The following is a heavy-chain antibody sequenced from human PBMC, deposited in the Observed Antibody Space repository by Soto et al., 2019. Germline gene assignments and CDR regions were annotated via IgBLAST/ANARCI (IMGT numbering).Heavy chain of an antibody. CDR3: ATAAQRTLELELLDF. D-gene: IGHD1-26*01. CDR2: INVVNGNT. Sequence: ASVKVSCKASEYSFTNYAMHWVRQAPGQRLEWMGWINVVNGNTKYSQKFQGRVTLSRDTSATTAYMELNSLTSEDTAVYYCATAAQRTLELELLDFWGQGTLVTVSS. CDR1: EYSFTNYA. J-gene: IGHJ4*02. V-gene: IGHV1-3*01.